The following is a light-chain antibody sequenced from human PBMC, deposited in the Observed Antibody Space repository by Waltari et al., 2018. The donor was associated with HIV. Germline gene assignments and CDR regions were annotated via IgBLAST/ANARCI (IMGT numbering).Light chain of an antibody. CDR3: QQFHSYPRT. CDR2: DAS. Sequence: AIQLTQSPSSLSASVGDRVTITCRASQGISSALAWYQQKVGKAPKLLIYDASSLQSGVPSRFSGSGSGTDFTLTISSLQPEDFATYYCQQFHSYPRTFDQGTKVEIK. V-gene: IGKV1-13*02. CDR1: QGISSA. J-gene: IGKJ1*01.